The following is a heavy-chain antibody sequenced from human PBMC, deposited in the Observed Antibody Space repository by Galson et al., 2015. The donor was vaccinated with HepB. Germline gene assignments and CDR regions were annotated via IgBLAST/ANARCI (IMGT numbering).Heavy chain of an antibody. V-gene: IGHV4-59*08. CDR3: ASHPDYGDY. J-gene: IGHJ4*01. CDR1: GVSIGTYY. Sequence: TLSLTCTVSGVSIGTYYWSWFRQSPGKRLERIGYIYSDGTTTYSPSLKSRVTISIDTSKRQLPLTMRSVTAADTAVYSCASHPDYGDYWGQGALVTVSS. CDR2: IYSDGTT.